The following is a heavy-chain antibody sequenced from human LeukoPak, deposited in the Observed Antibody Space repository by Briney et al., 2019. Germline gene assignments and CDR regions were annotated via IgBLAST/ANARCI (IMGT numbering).Heavy chain of an antibody. D-gene: IGHD2-2*01. Sequence: GESLKISCKGSGYIFTTYWLAWVRQLPGKGLEWMGIIYPDDSDARYRPSFQGQVTISADKSISTAYLQWSSLKASDSAMYYCARQGYCSSTSCYVDFWGQGTLVTVSS. CDR1: GYIFTTYW. CDR2: IYPDDSDA. V-gene: IGHV5-51*01. CDR3: ARQGYCSSTSCYVDF. J-gene: IGHJ4*02.